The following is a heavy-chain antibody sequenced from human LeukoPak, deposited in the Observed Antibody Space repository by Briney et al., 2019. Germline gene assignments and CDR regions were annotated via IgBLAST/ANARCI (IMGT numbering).Heavy chain of an antibody. J-gene: IGHJ4*02. CDR3: AATGDSNYEDGYYFDY. D-gene: IGHD4-11*01. Sequence: GESLKISCKGSGYSFTSYWIGWVRQMPGKGLEWMGIIYPGDSDTRYSPSFQGQVTISADKSISTAYLQWSSLKASDTAMYYCAATGDSNYEDGYYFDYWGQGTLSPSPQ. CDR2: IYPGDSDT. V-gene: IGHV5-51*01. CDR1: GYSFTSYW.